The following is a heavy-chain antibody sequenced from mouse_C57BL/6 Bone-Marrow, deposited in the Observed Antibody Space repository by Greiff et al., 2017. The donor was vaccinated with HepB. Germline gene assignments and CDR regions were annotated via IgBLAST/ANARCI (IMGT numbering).Heavy chain of an antibody. CDR2: IDPSDSYT. Sequence: QVQLQQPGAELVMPGASVKLSCKASGYTFTSYWMHWVKQRPGQGLEWIGEIDPSDSYTNYNLKFKGKSTLTVDKSSSTAYMQLSSLTSEDSAVYYCARHYGYDREFAYWGQGTLVTVSA. D-gene: IGHD2-2*01. CDR1: GYTFTSYW. J-gene: IGHJ3*01. V-gene: IGHV1-69*01. CDR3: ARHYGYDREFAY.